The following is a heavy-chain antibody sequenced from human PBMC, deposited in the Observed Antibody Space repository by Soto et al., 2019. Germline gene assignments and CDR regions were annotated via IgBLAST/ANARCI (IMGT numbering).Heavy chain of an antibody. V-gene: IGHV4-59*01. J-gene: IGHJ6*02. D-gene: IGHD6-13*01. CDR1: GGSISSYY. CDR2: IYYSGST. CDR3: ARTLGIAAAGGYGMDV. Sequence: KSSETLSLTCTVSGGSISSYYWSWIRQPPGKGLEWIGYIYYSGSTNYDPSLKSRVTISVDTSKKQFSLKLSSVTAADTAVYYCARTLGIAAAGGYGMDVWGQGTTVTVSS.